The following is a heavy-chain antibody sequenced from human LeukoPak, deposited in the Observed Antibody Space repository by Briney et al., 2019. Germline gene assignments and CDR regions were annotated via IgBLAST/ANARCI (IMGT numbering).Heavy chain of an antibody. J-gene: IGHJ4*02. V-gene: IGHV3-7*01. D-gene: IGHD2-2*01. CDR2: IKQDGSEK. CDR1: GGSISSYY. CDR3: ARDGGYCSSTSCFYFDY. Sequence: ETLSLTCTVSGGSISSYYWSWVRQAPGKGLEWVANIKQDGSEKYYVDSVKGRFTISRDNAKNSLYLQMNSLRAEDTAVYYCARDGGYCSSTSCFYFDYWGQGTLVTVSS.